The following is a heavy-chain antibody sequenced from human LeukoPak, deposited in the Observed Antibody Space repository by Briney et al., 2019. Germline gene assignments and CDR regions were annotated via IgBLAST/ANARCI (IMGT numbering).Heavy chain of an antibody. CDR3: ARQGNSIAAAGTLDY. CDR2: IYPGDSDT. V-gene: IGHV5-51*01. CDR1: GYSFTSYW. Sequence: GESLKISCKGSGYSFTSYWIGWVRQMPGKGLEWMGIIYPGDSDTRYSPSLQGQVTISADKSISTAYLQWSSLKASDTAMYYCARQGNSIAAAGTLDYWGQGTLVTVSS. J-gene: IGHJ4*02. D-gene: IGHD6-13*01.